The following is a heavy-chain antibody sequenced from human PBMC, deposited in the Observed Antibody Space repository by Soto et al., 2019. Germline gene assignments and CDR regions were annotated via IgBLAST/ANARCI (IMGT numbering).Heavy chain of an antibody. V-gene: IGHV3-23*01. Sequence: DVYLLESGGTLVQPGGSLRLSCAVSGFDFSSYAMTWVCQAPGKGLEWVSGITYTGDTTYYADSVKDRFTISRDNYRNTLYLQMNSLRADDTAMYFCAKDWPGTSSVTSDYWGQGTLVTVSS. CDR3: AKDWPGTSSVTSDY. J-gene: IGHJ4*02. D-gene: IGHD4-17*01. CDR1: GFDFSSYA. CDR2: ITYTGDTT.